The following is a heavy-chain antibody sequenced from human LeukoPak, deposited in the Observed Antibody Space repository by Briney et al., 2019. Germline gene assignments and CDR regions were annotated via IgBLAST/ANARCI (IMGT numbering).Heavy chain of an antibody. Sequence: GGSLRLSCAASGFTFSSYSMNWVRQAPGKGLEWVSSISSSSSYIYYADSAKGRFTITRDNAKNSLYLQMNSLRAEDTAVYYCATRPGYSGYEDRRYFDYWGQGTLVTVSS. J-gene: IGHJ4*02. D-gene: IGHD5-12*01. CDR2: ISSSSSYI. V-gene: IGHV3-21*04. CDR3: ATRPGYSGYEDRRYFDY. CDR1: GFTFSSYS.